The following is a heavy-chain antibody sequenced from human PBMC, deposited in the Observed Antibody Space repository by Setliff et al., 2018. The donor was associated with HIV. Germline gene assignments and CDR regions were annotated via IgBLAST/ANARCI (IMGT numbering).Heavy chain of an antibody. CDR3: ARLHYRDSDGQLWWHYFDI. J-gene: IGHJ2*01. V-gene: IGHV4-59*01. CDR2: IKYSGNT. CDR1: GGSINTY. D-gene: IGHD3-16*02. Sequence: SETLSLTCTVSGGSINTYWSWIRQPPGKGLEWIGYIKYSGNTNYNPSLKSRATMSVATSKNQFSLKLTAVTAADTAVYYCARLHYRDSDGQLWWHYFDIWGRGALVTVSS.